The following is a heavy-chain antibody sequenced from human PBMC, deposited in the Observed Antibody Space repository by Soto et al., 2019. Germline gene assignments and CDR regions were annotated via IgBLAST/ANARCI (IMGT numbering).Heavy chain of an antibody. CDR1: GYTFTSYA. J-gene: IGHJ6*02. V-gene: IGHV1-3*01. Sequence: GASVKVSCKASGYTFTSYAVHWVRQAPGQRLEWMGWINAGNGNTKYSQKFQGRVTITRDTSASTAYMELSSLRSEDTAVYYCASTFTGIVGARGYYYYGMDVWGQGTTVTVSS. CDR2: INAGNGNT. D-gene: IGHD1-26*01. CDR3: ASTFTGIVGARGYYYYGMDV.